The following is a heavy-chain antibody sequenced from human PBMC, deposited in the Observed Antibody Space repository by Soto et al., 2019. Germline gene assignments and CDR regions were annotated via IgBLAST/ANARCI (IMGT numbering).Heavy chain of an antibody. D-gene: IGHD3-10*01. V-gene: IGHV3-43*01. CDR2: ITWGGRST. J-gene: IGHJ4*02. Sequence: LRLSCAASGFTYGVYCFHWVRDAPGKGMEWVSLITWGGRSTYYADSGKGQFNISRHNYNNSLYLQMNSLTIEYTALYYCARSVVRGFISTVDFWGKGTLVTVSS. CDR3: ARSVVRGFISTVDF. CDR1: GFTYGVYC.